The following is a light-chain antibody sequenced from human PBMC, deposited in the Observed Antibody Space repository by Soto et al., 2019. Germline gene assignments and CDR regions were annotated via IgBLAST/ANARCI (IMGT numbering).Light chain of an antibody. CDR1: QSMGSN. V-gene: IGKV3-15*01. CDR3: QQYNNWRT. Sequence: EIVMTQSPATLSVSPGERATLSCRASQSMGSNLAWYQQKPGQAPRLLIYDASTRATGIPAGFSGSGSGTEFTLTISSLQSEDFVLYYCQQYNNWRTFGQGTKVDIK. CDR2: DAS. J-gene: IGKJ1*01.